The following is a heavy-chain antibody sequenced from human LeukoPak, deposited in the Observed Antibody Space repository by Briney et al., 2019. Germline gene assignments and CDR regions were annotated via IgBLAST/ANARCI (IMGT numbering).Heavy chain of an antibody. V-gene: IGHV3-23*01. Sequence: GGSLRLSCAASGFTFSSYAMSWARQAPGKGLEWVSAISGSGGSTYYADSVKGRFTISRDNSKNTLYLQMNSLRAEDTAVYYCATDCSGGSCYSELEAFDIWGQGTMATVSS. CDR2: ISGSGGST. J-gene: IGHJ3*02. D-gene: IGHD2-15*01. CDR3: ATDCSGGSCYSELEAFDI. CDR1: GFTFSSYA.